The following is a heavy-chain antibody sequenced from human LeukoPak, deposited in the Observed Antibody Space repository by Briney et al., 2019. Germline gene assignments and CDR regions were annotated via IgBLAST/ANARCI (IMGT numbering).Heavy chain of an antibody. CDR2: ISYDGSNK. J-gene: IGHJ6*02. V-gene: IGHV3-30*18. CDR1: GFTFSSYG. Sequence: GGSLRLSCAASGFTFSSYGMHWVRQAPGKGLEWVAIISYDGSNKYYADSVKGRFTISRDNSKNTLYLQMNSLRAEDTAVYYCAKGLAGRYYYGMDVWGQGTTVTVSS. D-gene: IGHD6-6*01. CDR3: AKGLAGRYYYGMDV.